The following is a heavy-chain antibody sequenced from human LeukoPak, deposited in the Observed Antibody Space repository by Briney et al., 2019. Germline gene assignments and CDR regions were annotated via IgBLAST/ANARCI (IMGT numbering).Heavy chain of an antibody. CDR1: GGSISSSY. CDR3: ARAYSSGWYGFAFDI. Sequence: PSETLSLTCTVSGGSISSSYWSWIRQPPGKGLEWIAYIYYRGSTNYNPSLKSRVTISVDTSKNQFSLKLSSVTAADTAVYYCARAYSSGWYGFAFDIWGQGTMVTVSS. V-gene: IGHV4-59*01. CDR2: IYYRGST. D-gene: IGHD6-19*01. J-gene: IGHJ3*02.